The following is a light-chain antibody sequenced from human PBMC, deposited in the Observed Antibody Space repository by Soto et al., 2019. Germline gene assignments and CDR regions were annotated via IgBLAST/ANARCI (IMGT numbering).Light chain of an antibody. V-gene: IGKV3-15*01. CDR1: QSVSSN. CDR3: QQYNNWWT. J-gene: IGKJ1*01. CDR2: GAS. Sequence: EIVMTQSPATLSASPGERATLSCRASQSVSSNLAWYQQKPGQAPRLLIYGASTRATGIPARFSGSGSGTEFPLTISSLQSDDSASYYCQQYNNWWTFGQGTKVEIK.